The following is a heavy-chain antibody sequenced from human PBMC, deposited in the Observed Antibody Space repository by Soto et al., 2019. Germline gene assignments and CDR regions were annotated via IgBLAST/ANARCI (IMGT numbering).Heavy chain of an antibody. CDR3: ARVFLYSGYDIENWFDP. D-gene: IGHD5-12*01. CDR1: GGSISSGGYY. J-gene: IGHJ5*02. V-gene: IGHV4-31*03. Sequence: PSETLSVTCTVSGGSISSGGYYWSWIRQHPGKGLEWIGYIYYSGSTYYNPSLKSRVTISVDTSKNQFSLKLSSVTAADTAVYYCARVFLYSGYDIENWFDPWGQGTLVTVSS. CDR2: IYYSGST.